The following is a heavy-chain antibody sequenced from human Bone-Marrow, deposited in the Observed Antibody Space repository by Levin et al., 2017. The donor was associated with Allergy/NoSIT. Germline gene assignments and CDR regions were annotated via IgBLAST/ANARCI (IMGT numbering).Heavy chain of an antibody. CDR3: ARAGDWESSVWYGTKDYAMEF. CDR2: IYSTASS. D-gene: IGHD6-19*01. V-gene: IGHV4-59*01. J-gene: IGHJ6*02. Sequence: SQTLSLTCNVSGVSINNYFWSWIRQPPGKGLEWIGYIYSTASSSYNPSLKNRVTLSIETSKNQVSLKLRSVTAADTAVYYCARAGDWESSVWYGTKDYAMEFWGQGTTVTVSS. CDR1: GVSINNYF.